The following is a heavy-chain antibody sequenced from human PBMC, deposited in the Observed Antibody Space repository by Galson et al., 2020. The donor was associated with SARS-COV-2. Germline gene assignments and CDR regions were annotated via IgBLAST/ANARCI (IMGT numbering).Heavy chain of an antibody. CDR2: IYYSGST. Sequence: SETLSLTCTVSGGSISSSSYYWGWIRQPPGKGLAWIGSIYYSGSTYYNPSLQSRVTISVDTSKNQFSLKLSSVTAADTAVYYWARHLLWFGEFNLDAFDIWGQGTMVTVSS. V-gene: IGHV4-39*01. CDR3: ARHLLWFGEFNLDAFDI. J-gene: IGHJ3*02. CDR1: GGSISSSSYY. D-gene: IGHD3-10*01.